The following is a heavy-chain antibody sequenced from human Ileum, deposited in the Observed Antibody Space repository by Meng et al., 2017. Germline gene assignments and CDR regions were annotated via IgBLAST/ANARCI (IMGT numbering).Heavy chain of an antibody. V-gene: IGHV3-53*01. CDR2: IYSDGSR. CDR3: AREQYESRGH. CDR1: GFSISSNY. J-gene: IGHJ4*02. D-gene: IGHD3-22*01. Sequence: GESLKISCAASGFSISSNYMAWVRQAPGKGLEWVSVIYSDGSRYYADSVKGRFSISRDNSKNTLYLHMNSLRAEDTAVYYCAREQYESRGHWGQGTLVTV.